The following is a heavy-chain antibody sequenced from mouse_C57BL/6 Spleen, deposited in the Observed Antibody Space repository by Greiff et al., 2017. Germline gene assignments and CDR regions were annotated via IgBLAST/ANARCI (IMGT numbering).Heavy chain of an antibody. V-gene: IGHV5-16*01. CDR2: INYDGSST. CDR3: ARGPGHFDY. D-gene: IGHD3-3*01. Sequence: EVKVVESEGGLVQPGSSMKLSCTASGFTFSDYYMAWVRQVPEKGLEWVANINYDGSSTYYLDSLKSRFIISRDNAKNILYLQMSSLKSEDTATYYCARGPGHFDYWGQGTTLTVSS. CDR1: GFTFSDYY. J-gene: IGHJ2*01.